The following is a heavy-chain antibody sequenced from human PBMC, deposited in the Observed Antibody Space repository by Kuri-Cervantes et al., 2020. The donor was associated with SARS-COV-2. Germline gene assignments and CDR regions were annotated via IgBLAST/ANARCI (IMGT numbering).Heavy chain of an antibody. CDR1: GFTVSSNY. CDR3: ARELEFPIFGVVIHHYFDY. Sequence: GESLKISCAASGFTVSSNYMSWVRQAPGKGLEWVAVISYDGSNKYYADSVKGRFTISRDNSKNTLYLQMNSLRAEDTAVYYCARELEFPIFGVVIHHYFDYWGQGTLVTVSS. CDR2: ISYDGSNK. D-gene: IGHD3-3*01. J-gene: IGHJ4*02. V-gene: IGHV3-30-3*01.